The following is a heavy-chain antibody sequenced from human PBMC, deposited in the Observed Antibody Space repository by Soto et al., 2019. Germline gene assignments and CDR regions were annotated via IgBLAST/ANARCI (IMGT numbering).Heavy chain of an antibody. CDR2: IYEAGTT. J-gene: IGHJ4*02. Sequence: QLQLQESGPGLVKPSETLSLTCAGSGASISRTGFYWGWIRQPPGQGLEWIGSIYEAGTTFYNSSLKSRVTISADTSKNHFSLRLSSVTAADTAVYYCARRGSGHTFDYWGQGTLVTVSS. CDR3: ARRGSGHTFDY. V-gene: IGHV4-39*01. CDR1: GASISRTGFY. D-gene: IGHD3-10*01.